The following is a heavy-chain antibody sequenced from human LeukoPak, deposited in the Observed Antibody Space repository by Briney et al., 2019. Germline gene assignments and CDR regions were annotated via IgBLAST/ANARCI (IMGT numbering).Heavy chain of an antibody. CDR1: GFTFSSYS. D-gene: IGHD3-10*02. CDR2: ISSSSSYI. Sequence: GGSLRLSCAASGFTFSSYSMNWVRQAPGKGLEWVSSISSSSSYIYYADSVKGRFTISRDNAKNSLYLQMNSLRAEDTAVYYCARRDYYVHYYYYMDVWGKGTTVTVSS. CDR3: ARRDYYVHYYYYMDV. J-gene: IGHJ6*03. V-gene: IGHV3-21*01.